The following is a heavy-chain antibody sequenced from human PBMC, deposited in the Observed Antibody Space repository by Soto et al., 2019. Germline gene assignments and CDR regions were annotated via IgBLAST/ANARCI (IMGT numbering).Heavy chain of an antibody. CDR2: ISGSGGST. Sequence: ESGGGLVQPGGSLRLSCAASGFTFSNYAMNWVRQAPGMGLEWVSVISGSGGSTYYADSVKGRFTISRDNSKNTLFLQMNNLRAEDTAVYYCAKERLIVGTYTPDYWGQGALVTVSS. V-gene: IGHV3-23*01. CDR1: GFTFSNYA. D-gene: IGHD3-16*01. J-gene: IGHJ4*02. CDR3: AKERLIVGTYTPDY.